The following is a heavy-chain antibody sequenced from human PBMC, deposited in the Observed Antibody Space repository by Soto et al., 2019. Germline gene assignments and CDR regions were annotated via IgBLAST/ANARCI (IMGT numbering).Heavy chain of an antibody. V-gene: IGHV1-69*04. D-gene: IGHD3-10*01. J-gene: IGHJ5*02. Sequence: SVKVSCKASGGTFSSYTISWVRQAPGQGLEWMGRIIPILGIANYAEKFQGRITMTRDTSTSTDYMQLSSLRSDDTAVYYCARDNSWDYGSGLMAWWFDPWGQGTLVTVSS. CDR2: IIPILGIA. CDR3: ARDNSWDYGSGLMAWWFDP. CDR1: GGTFSSYT.